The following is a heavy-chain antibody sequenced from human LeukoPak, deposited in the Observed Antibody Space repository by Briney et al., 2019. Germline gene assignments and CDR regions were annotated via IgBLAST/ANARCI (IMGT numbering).Heavy chain of an antibody. CDR2: IYYSGST. V-gene: IGHV4-39*07. J-gene: IGHJ4*02. D-gene: IGHD5-12*01. CDR3: ARSLHAMRGYSGYGGYSKFDY. CDR1: GGSISSSSYY. Sequence: SETLSLTCTVSGGSISSSSYYWGWIRQPPGKGLEWIGSIYYSGSTYYNPSLKSRVTISVDTSKNQFSLKLSSVTAADTAVYYCARSLHAMRGYSGYGGYSKFDYWGQGTLVTVSS.